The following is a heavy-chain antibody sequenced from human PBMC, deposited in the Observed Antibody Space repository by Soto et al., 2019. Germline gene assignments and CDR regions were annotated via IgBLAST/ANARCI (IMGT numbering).Heavy chain of an antibody. Sequence: QVQLVQSGAEVKKPGSSVKVSCNASGGTFSSYTISWVRQAPGQGLEWMGRIIPILGIANYAQKFQGRVTITADKSTSTAYMELSSLRSEDTAVYYCARQERGSSWYMDVWGQGTTVTVSS. V-gene: IGHV1-69*02. J-gene: IGHJ6*03. CDR3: ARQERGSSWYMDV. CDR1: GGTFSSYT. CDR2: IIPILGIA. D-gene: IGHD6-13*01.